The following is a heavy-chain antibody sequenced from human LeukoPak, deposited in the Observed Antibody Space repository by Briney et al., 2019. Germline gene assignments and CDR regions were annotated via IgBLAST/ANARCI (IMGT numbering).Heavy chain of an antibody. CDR2: ISAYNGNT. D-gene: IGHD3-3*01. V-gene: IGHV1-18*01. J-gene: IGHJ5*02. CDR1: GYTFTSYG. CDR3: ARAFRITIFGVGSPNWFDP. Sequence: ASVKVSCKASGYTFTSYGISWVRQAPGQGLEWMGWISAYNGNTNYAQELQGRVTMTTDTSTSTAYMELRSLRSDDTAVYYCARAFRITIFGVGSPNWFDPWGQGTLVTVSS.